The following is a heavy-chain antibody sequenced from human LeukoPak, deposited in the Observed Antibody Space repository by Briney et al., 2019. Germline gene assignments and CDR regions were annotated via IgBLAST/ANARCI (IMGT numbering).Heavy chain of an antibody. D-gene: IGHD5-12*01. CDR1: GGSIRSSYYY. Sequence: SETLSLTCTVSGGSIRSSYYYWGWIRQPPGKGLEWIGSIYDSGSTYYNPSLKSQVTISVDTSKNQFSLKLNSVTAADTAVYYCARGGEGGYDTWGQGSLVTVSS. J-gene: IGHJ5*02. V-gene: IGHV4-39*01. CDR2: IYDSGST. CDR3: ARGGEGGYDT.